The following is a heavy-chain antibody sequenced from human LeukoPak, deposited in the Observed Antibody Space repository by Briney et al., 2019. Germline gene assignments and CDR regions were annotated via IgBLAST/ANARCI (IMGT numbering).Heavy chain of an antibody. CDR2: ISSSGSTI. V-gene: IGHV3-48*04. D-gene: IGHD3-10*02. Sequence: PGGSLRLSCAASGFSFSTYWMSWVRQAPGKGLEWVSYISSSGSTIYYADSVKGRFTISRDNAKNSLYLQMNSLRAEDTAVYYCAELGITMIGGVWGKGTTVIVSS. CDR1: GFSFSTYW. CDR3: AELGITMIGGV. J-gene: IGHJ6*04.